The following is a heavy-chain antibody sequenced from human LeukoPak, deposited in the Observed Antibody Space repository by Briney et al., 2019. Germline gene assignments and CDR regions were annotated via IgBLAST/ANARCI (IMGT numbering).Heavy chain of an antibody. CDR3: ARSYYYDSSHTADY. CDR1: GFMFSFYT. J-gene: IGHJ4*02. V-gene: IGHV3-30*04. Sequence: GGSLRLSCAASGFMFSFYTLHWVRQAPGKGLEWVAVISSDGRNDYYTDSLKGRFTISRDNSKNTLYLQMNSLRAEDTAVYYCARSYYYDSSHTADYWGQGTLVTVSS. D-gene: IGHD3-22*01. CDR2: ISSDGRND.